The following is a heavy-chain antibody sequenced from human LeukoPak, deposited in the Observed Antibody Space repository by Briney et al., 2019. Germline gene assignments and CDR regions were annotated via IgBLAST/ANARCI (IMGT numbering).Heavy chain of an antibody. D-gene: IGHD6-13*01. CDR2: MYYSGST. CDR3: ARHRIAAADDAFDI. J-gene: IGHJ3*02. V-gene: IGHV4-39*01. Sequence: SETLSLTCTVSGGSISSSSYYWVWIRQPPGKGLEWIGSMYYSGSTYYNPSLKSRVTISVDTSKNQFSLKLNSVTAADTAVFYCARHRIAAADDAFDIWGQGTMVTASS. CDR1: GGSISSSSYY.